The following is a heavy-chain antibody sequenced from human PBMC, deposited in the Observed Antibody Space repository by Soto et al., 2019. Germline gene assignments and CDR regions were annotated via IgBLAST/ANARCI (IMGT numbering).Heavy chain of an antibody. V-gene: IGHV4-39*07. D-gene: IGHD4-17*01. CDR1: GGSIGRGGYY. J-gene: IGHJ4*02. CDR3: ARGTVAAALFS. Sequence: SGTLSLTCPFSGGSIGRGGYYWGWFRPHPGKGLEWIGEIYHSGSTNYNPSLKSRVTISVDKSKNQFSLKLSPVTAADTAVYYCARGTVAAALFSWGQGTLVTGSS. CDR2: IYHSGST.